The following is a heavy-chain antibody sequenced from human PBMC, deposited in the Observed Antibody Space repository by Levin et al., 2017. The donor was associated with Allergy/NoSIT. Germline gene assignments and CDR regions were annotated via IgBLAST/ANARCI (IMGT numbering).Heavy chain of an antibody. V-gene: IGHV3-66*01. D-gene: IGHD6-19*01. CDR2: IYSSGSA. Sequence: GESLKISCAASGFTISSNYMSWVRQAPGKGLEWVSVIYSSGSAYYADSVKGRFTISRDNSKNTVYLQMNSLRAEDTAVYYCASSVTYSSGWCELGYWGQGTLVTVSS. CDR3: ASSVTYSSGWCELGY. J-gene: IGHJ4*02. CDR1: GFTISSNY.